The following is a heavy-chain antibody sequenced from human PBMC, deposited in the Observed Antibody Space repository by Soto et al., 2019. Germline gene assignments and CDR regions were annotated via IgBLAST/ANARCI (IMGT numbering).Heavy chain of an antibody. D-gene: IGHD3-16*01. V-gene: IGHV3-23*01. Sequence: EVQLLDSGGGLVQPGGSLRLSCAASGFTFSTYVMSWVRQAPGKGLEWVSSIGGGGATFYADSVKGRFTISRDNSKNTMYLQMNSLGADDTAVYYCARDLWYNDYRFFDQWGQGTLVTVS. J-gene: IGHJ4*02. CDR2: IGGGGAT. CDR3: ARDLWYNDYRFFDQ. CDR1: GFTFSTYV.